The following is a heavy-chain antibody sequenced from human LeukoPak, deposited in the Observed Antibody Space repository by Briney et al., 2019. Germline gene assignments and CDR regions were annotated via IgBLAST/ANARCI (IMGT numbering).Heavy chain of an antibody. CDR1: GGSISSGGYS. J-gene: IGHJ3*02. Sequence: PSQTLSLTCAVSGGSISSGGYSWSWIRQPPGKGLEWIGYIYHSGSTNYNPSLKSRVTISVDTSKNQFSLKLSSVTAADTAVYYCARQNLYSSGWYDAFDIWGQGTMVTVSS. D-gene: IGHD6-19*01. V-gene: IGHV4-30-2*01. CDR2: IYHSGST. CDR3: ARQNLYSSGWYDAFDI.